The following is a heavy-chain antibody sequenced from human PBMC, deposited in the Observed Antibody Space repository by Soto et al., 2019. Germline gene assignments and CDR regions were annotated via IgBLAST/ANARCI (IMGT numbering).Heavy chain of an antibody. Sequence: FVMRSHTCTVADGSVSSGGSYWSWNRQPPGKGLEWIGYIYYSGSTNYDPSLKSRVTISVDTSKNQFSLKLSSVTAADTAVYYCARGEIEYSSSWFEHPIRNNWFDPWGQGTLVPVSS. V-gene: IGHV4-61*08. J-gene: IGHJ5*02. CDR1: DGSVSSGGSY. D-gene: IGHD6-6*01. CDR3: ARGEIEYSSSWFEHPIRNNWFDP. CDR2: IYYSGST.